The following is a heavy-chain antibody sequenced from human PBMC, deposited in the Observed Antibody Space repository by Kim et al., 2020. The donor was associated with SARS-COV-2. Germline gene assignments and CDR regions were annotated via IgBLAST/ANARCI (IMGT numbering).Heavy chain of an antibody. CDR3: AKDGADYPGGMDV. J-gene: IGHJ6*02. CDR2: ISGSSGTI. D-gene: IGHD4-17*01. CDR1: GFTFSSYS. V-gene: IGHV3-48*02. Sequence: GGSLRLSCAASGFTFSSYSMSWVRQAPGKGLEWVSYISGSSGTIYYADSVKGRFTISRDNAKNSLYLQMNRLRDEDTAVYYCAKDGADYPGGMDVWGQGTTVTVSS.